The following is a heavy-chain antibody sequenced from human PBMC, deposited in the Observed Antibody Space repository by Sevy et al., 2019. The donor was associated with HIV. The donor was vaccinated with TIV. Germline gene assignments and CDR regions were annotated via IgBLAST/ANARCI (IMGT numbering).Heavy chain of an antibody. J-gene: IGHJ3*02. Sequence: GGSLRLSCAASGFTFSSYGMHWVHQAPGKGLEWVAFIRYDGSNKYYADSVKGRFTISRDNSKNTLYLQMNSLRAEDTAVYYCARDYRDAFDIWGQGTMVTVSS. CDR3: ARDYRDAFDI. CDR2: IRYDGSNK. D-gene: IGHD1-26*01. V-gene: IGHV3-30*02. CDR1: GFTFSSYG.